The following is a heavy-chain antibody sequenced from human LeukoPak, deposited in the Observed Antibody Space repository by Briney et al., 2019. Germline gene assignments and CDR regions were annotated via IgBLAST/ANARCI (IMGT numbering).Heavy chain of an antibody. J-gene: IGHJ4*02. Sequence: GGSLRLSCAASGFTFSSYAMSWVRQAPGKGLEWVSAISGSGGSTYYADSVKDRFTISRDNSKNTLYLQMNSLRAEDTAVYYCAKSSSSWYKLPYFDYWGQGTLVTVSS. V-gene: IGHV3-23*01. CDR1: GFTFSSYA. CDR2: ISGSGGST. CDR3: AKSSSSWYKLPYFDY. D-gene: IGHD6-13*01.